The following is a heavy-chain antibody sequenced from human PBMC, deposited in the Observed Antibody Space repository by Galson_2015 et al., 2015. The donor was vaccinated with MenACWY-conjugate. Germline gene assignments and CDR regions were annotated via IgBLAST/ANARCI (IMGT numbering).Heavy chain of an antibody. CDR2: ISGYDGNT. V-gene: IGHV1-18*01. D-gene: IGHD3-9*01. Sequence: SVKVSCKASGYTFITYGITWARQAPGQGLEWMGWISGYDGNTNYAQKLQGRVTMTTDSSTTTAYMEVRSLRSDDTAVDYCARGARLSGSWDYLDYWGQGTLLTVAS. CDR3: ARGARLSGSWDYLDY. CDR1: GYTFITYG. J-gene: IGHJ4*02.